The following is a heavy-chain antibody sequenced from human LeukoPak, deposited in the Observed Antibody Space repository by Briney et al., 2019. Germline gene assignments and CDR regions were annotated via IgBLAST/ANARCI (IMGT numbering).Heavy chain of an antibody. Sequence: SETLSLTCTVSGGSISSYYWSWIRQPPGKGLEWIGYIYYSGSTNYNPSLKSRVTISVDTSKNQFSLKLSSVTAADTAVYYCARAGSGSVAEYFQHWGQGTLVTVSS. V-gene: IGHV4-59*01. D-gene: IGHD1-26*01. CDR2: IYYSGST. J-gene: IGHJ1*01. CDR1: GGSISSYY. CDR3: ARAGSGSVAEYFQH.